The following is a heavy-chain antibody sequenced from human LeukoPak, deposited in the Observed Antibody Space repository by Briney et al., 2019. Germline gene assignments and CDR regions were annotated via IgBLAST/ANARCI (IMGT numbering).Heavy chain of an antibody. V-gene: IGHV4-61*01. CDR1: GVSVSSGSYY. J-gene: IGHJ4*02. D-gene: IGHD6-19*01. CDR3: ASSSGWYYFGY. Sequence: PSETLSLTCTVSGVSVSSGSYYWRWIRQPPGKGLEWIGYIYYSGSTNYNPSLKSRVTISVDTSKNQFSLKLSSVTAADTAVYYCASSSGWYYFGYWGQGTLVTASS. CDR2: IYYSGST.